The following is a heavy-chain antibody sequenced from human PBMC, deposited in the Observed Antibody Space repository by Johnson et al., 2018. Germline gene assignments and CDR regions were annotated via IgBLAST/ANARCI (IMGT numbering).Heavy chain of an antibody. Sequence: VQLVESGGGLVQPGRSLRLSCAASGFTFDDYAMHWVRQAPGKGLEWVSGIYSGGSTYYADSVKGRFTISRDNSKNTLYLQMNSLRAEDTAVYYCAREYYYDSSALYGAFDIWGQGTMVTVSS. CDR3: AREYYYDSSALYGAFDI. CDR2: IYSGGST. D-gene: IGHD3-22*01. J-gene: IGHJ3*02. CDR1: GFTFDDYA. V-gene: IGHV3-66*02.